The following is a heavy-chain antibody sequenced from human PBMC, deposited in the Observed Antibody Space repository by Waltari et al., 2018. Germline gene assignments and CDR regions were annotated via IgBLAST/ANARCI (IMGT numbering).Heavy chain of an antibody. Sequence: EVQMLESGGGLVQHGGPVRLSCASSGFTFRGYALIRGRQAPGEGLEWVSAITRGCSTYAADSVKGRFTISRDKNTLYLQMNSLRAEDTAVYYCAKDPNGDYIGAFDFWGQGTVVTVSS. CDR1: GFTFRGYA. D-gene: IGHD4-17*01. CDR2: ITRGCST. J-gene: IGHJ3*01. V-gene: IGHV3-23*01. CDR3: AKDPNGDYIGAFDF.